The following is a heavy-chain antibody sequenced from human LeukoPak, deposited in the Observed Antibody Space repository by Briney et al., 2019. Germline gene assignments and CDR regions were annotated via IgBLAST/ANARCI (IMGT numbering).Heavy chain of an antibody. CDR3: ARQTGASGAFNYYYYYGMDV. CDR1: GGSISSRSFY. Sequence: SETLSLTCTVSGGSISSRSFYWGWIRQPPGRGLEWIGSIYYSGSTYYNPSLKSRVTMSVDTSKNQFSLKLSSVTAADTAVYYCARQTGASGAFNYYYYYGMDVWGQGTTVTVSS. V-gene: IGHV4-39*01. J-gene: IGHJ6*02. CDR2: IYYSGST. D-gene: IGHD1-1*01.